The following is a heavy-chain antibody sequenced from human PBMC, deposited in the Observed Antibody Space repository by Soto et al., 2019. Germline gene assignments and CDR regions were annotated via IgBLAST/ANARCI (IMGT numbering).Heavy chain of an antibody. D-gene: IGHD3-3*01. CDR2: ISSSSTI. CDR3: ARDNYDFWSGIRYGMDV. CDR1: VFTFSIYS. J-gene: IGHJ6*02. Sequence: SFSSSVFTFSIYSINWFRQAPGKGLEWVSYISSSSTIYYADSVKGRFTISRDNAKNSLYLQMKSLRDEDTAVYYCARDNYDFWSGIRYGMDVWGQGTTVTVSS. V-gene: IGHV3-48*02.